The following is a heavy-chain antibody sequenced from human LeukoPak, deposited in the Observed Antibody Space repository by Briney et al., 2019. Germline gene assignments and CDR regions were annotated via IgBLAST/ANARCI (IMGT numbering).Heavy chain of an antibody. J-gene: IGHJ5*02. CDR2: ISYEGGTQ. CDR1: GVTLNPYG. CDR3: AKEGTPQVSTWYDL. Sequence: GMSLRLSCAASGVTLNPYGMHWVRQAPGKGLEWVAVISYEGGTQHYADSVKGRFIISRDNPRNTLYLQMNILRTEDTAVYYCAKEGTPQVSTWYDLWGQGTQVIVSS. V-gene: IGHV3-30*18. D-gene: IGHD3-10*01.